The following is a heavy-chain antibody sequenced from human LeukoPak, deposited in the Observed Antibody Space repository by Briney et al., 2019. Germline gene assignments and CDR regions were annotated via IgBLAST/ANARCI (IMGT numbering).Heavy chain of an antibody. CDR3: ARGRYSSGLDY. CDR1: GGSISSYY. V-gene: IGHV4-59*01. Sequence: PSETLSLTCTVSGGSISSYYWSWIRQPPGKGLEWIGYIYYSGSTSYNPSLKSRVTISVDTSKKQFSLKLSSVTAADTAFYYCARGRYSSGLDYWGQGTLVTVSS. J-gene: IGHJ4*02. D-gene: IGHD6-19*01. CDR2: IYYSGST.